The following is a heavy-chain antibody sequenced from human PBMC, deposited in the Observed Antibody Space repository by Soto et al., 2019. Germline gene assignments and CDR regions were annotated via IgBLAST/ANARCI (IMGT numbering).Heavy chain of an antibody. J-gene: IGHJ5*02. D-gene: IGHD3-3*01. CDR1: GYTFTSYA. Sequence: ASVKVSCKASGYTFTSYAMHWVRQAPGQRLEWMGWINAGNGNTKYSQKFQGRVTITRDTSASTAYMELSSLRSEDTAVYYCARADDFWSGYLRNWFDPWGQGTLVTVSS. CDR2: INAGNGNT. V-gene: IGHV1-3*01. CDR3: ARADDFWSGYLRNWFDP.